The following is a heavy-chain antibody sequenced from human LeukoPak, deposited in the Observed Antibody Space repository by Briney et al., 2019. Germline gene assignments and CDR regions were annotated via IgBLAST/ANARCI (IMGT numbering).Heavy chain of an antibody. D-gene: IGHD3-22*01. Sequence: QPGGSLRLSCAASGFTVSTTHMSWVRQTPGKGLEWVSTLYSGGSIYYADSVKGRFTISRDNSKNTLYLQMNSLRAEDTAVYYCAKDRFYDSSGYHSPYYFDYWGQGTLVTVSS. CDR3: AKDRFYDSSGYHSPYYFDY. V-gene: IGHV3-53*01. CDR2: LYSGGSI. CDR1: GFTVSTTH. J-gene: IGHJ4*02.